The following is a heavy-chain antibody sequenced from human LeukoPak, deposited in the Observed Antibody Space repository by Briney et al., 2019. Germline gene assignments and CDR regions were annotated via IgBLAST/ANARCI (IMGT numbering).Heavy chain of an antibody. CDR1: GFTFSRYW. J-gene: IGHJ4*02. CDR2: INSDGSST. Sequence: GGSLRLSCAAFGFTFSRYWMHWVRHAPGKGLVWVSRINSDGSSTSYADSVKGRFTISRDNAKNTLYLQMNSLRAEATAVYYCARDWSGSYYFDYWGQGTLVTVSS. V-gene: IGHV3-74*01. D-gene: IGHD1-26*01. CDR3: ARDWSGSYYFDY.